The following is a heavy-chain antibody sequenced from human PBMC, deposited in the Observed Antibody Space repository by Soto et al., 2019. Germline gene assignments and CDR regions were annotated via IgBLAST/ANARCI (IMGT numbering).Heavy chain of an antibody. Sequence: QVQLVESGGGVVQPGRSLRLSCAASGFTFRSYAMDWVRQAPGKGLEWVAVISDDGTNKYYADSVKGLFTISRDNSKNTLSLQMNSLRAEDTAVYYCARGDSNSWSDYWGQGTLVTVSS. CDR2: ISDDGTNK. V-gene: IGHV3-30*01. CDR1: GFTFRSYA. J-gene: IGHJ4*02. CDR3: ARGDSNSWSDY. D-gene: IGHD6-13*01.